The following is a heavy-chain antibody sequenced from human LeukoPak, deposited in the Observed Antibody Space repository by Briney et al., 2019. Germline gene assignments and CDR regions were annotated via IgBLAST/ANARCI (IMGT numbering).Heavy chain of an antibody. CDR2: ISGSGGST. D-gene: IGHD2-21*01. J-gene: IGHJ4*02. Sequence: GGSLRLSCAASGFTFSSYAMSWVRQAPGKGLEWVSAISGSGGSTYYADSVKGRFTISRDNSKNTLYLQMNSLKAEDTAVYYCAKFLPTHIVVANYYFDYWGQGTLVTVSS. V-gene: IGHV3-23*01. CDR3: AKFLPTHIVVANYYFDY. CDR1: GFTFSSYA.